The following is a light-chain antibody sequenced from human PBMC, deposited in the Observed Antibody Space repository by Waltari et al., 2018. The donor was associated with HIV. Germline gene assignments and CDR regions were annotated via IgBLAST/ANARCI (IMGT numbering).Light chain of an antibody. Sequence: IQMTQFPSSLSASVGDRVTITSRASRDISNFLAWFQQKPGKAPKSLIYAAYSLQSGVPSKFSGGRSEADFSLTIRGLRPEDFATYDGQQYSTYPFTFGPGTNVDI. CDR2: AAY. CDR1: RDISNF. J-gene: IGKJ3*01. CDR3: QQYSTYPFT. V-gene: IGKV1-16*02.